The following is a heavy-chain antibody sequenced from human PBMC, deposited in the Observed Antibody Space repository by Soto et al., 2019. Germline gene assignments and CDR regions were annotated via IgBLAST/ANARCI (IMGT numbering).Heavy chain of an antibody. CDR3: ARDLPSYGDKQGYGMDV. Sequence: SETLSLTCTVSGDSISNYYWSWIRQPPGKGLEWIGYIYYSGTTNYNPSLKTRVTISLDTSKNQFSLELTSVTTADTAVYYCARDLPSYGDKQGYGMDVWGQGTTVTVSS. CDR1: GDSISNYY. J-gene: IGHJ6*02. V-gene: IGHV4-59*01. CDR2: IYYSGTT. D-gene: IGHD4-17*01.